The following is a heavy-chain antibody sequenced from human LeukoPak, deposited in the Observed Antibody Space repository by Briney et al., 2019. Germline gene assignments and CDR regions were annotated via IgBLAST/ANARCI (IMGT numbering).Heavy chain of an antibody. CDR1: GFTFSSYG. D-gene: IGHD3-9*01. CDR2: IRYDGSNK. Sequence: GGSLRLSCAASGFTFSSYGMHWVRQAPGKGLEWVAFIRYDGSNKYYADSVKGRFTISRDNSKNTLYLQMNSLRAEDTAVYYCAKVPSYVDYDILTGYYWGQGTLVTVSS. CDR3: AKVPSYVDYDILTGYY. V-gene: IGHV3-30*02. J-gene: IGHJ4*02.